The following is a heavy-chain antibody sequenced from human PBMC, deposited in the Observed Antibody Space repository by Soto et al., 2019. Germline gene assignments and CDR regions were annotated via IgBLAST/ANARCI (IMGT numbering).Heavy chain of an antibody. CDR3: AKDNGQWLVDD. D-gene: IGHD6-19*01. Sequence: QAQLVQSGAEVKKPGASVKVSCEASGYTFTSHGISWVRQAPGQGLEWMGWISTYNGNTDYGQKFQGRVTLTTDTYTRTAYMDLRNLRSDDTAVYYCAKDNGQWLVDDCGQGTLVTVSS. V-gene: IGHV1-18*01. CDR2: ISTYNGNT. J-gene: IGHJ4*02. CDR1: GYTFTSHG.